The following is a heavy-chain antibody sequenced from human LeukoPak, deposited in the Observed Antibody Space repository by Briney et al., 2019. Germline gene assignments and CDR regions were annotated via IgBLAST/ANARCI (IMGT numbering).Heavy chain of an antibody. V-gene: IGHV3-30*18. J-gene: IGHJ4*02. CDR2: ISYDGSNK. CDR3: AKDGRGGSIFDD. D-gene: IGHD2-15*01. CDR1: GFTFSGYG. Sequence: GRSLRLSCAASGFTFSGYGMHWVRQAPGKGLEWVAVISYDGSNKYYVDSVKGRFTVSRDNSKNTLYLQMNILRAGDTAVYYCAKDGRGGSIFDDWGQGTLVTVSS.